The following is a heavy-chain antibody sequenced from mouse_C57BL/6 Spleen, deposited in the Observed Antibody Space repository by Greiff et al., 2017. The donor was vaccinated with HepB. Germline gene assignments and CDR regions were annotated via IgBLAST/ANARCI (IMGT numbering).Heavy chain of an antibody. CDR3: AIKLDAFDY. Sequence: QVQLQQPGAELVMPGASVKLSCKASGYTFTSYWMHWVKQRPGQGLEWIGEIDPSDSYTNYNQKFKGKSTLTVDKSSSTAYMQLSTLTSEDSAVYYCAIKLDAFDYWGQGTTLTVSS. J-gene: IGHJ2*01. CDR1: GYTFTSYW. V-gene: IGHV1-69*01. CDR2: IDPSDSYT. D-gene: IGHD4-1*01.